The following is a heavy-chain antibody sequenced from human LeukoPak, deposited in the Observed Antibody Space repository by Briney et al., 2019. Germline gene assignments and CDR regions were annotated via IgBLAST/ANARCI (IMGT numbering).Heavy chain of an antibody. Sequence: GGSLRLSCGGFGFTFEDFGMHWVRQRPGKGLEWVSLISGDGSMTHYADSVKGRFTISRDNTKNSLYLQMNSLRTEATASYYCAKDAPYNGRVFDSWGQGTLVTVSS. D-gene: IGHD5-12*01. J-gene: IGHJ4*02. CDR2: ISGDGSMT. V-gene: IGHV3-43*02. CDR1: GFTFEDFG. CDR3: AKDAPYNGRVFDS.